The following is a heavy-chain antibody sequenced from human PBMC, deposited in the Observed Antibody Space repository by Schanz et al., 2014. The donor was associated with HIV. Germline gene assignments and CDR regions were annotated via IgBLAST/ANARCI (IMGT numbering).Heavy chain of an antibody. J-gene: IGHJ4*02. Sequence: VQLKQWGAGLLKPSETLSLTCAVYGGSLSGYYWSWIRQSPGKGLEWIGEINHSGRARIPPSRRSRVTMSVDTSKNQFSLKLSSVTAADTAFYYCARDGGRRGGQRQLFAYWGQGTLVTVSS. D-gene: IGHD1-1*01. CDR3: ARDGGRRGGQRQLFAY. V-gene: IGHV4-34*01. CDR2: INHSGRA. CDR1: GGSLSGYY.